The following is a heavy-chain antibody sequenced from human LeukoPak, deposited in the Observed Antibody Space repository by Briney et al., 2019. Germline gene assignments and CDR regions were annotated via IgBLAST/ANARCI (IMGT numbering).Heavy chain of an antibody. Sequence: GGSLRLSCAASGFTFGNYGMSWVRQAPGKGLKWVANIKQDGSEKYYVDSVKGRFTISRDNAKNSLYLQMNSLRAEDTAVYYCARDAAVQQLGYYYYYMDVWGKGTTVTVSS. CDR3: ARDAAVQQLGYYYYYMDV. CDR2: IKQDGSEK. J-gene: IGHJ6*03. CDR1: GFTFGNYG. V-gene: IGHV3-7*01. D-gene: IGHD6-13*01.